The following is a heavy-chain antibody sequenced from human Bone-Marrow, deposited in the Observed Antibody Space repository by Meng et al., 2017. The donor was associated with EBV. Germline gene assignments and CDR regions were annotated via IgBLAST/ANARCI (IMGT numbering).Heavy chain of an antibody. CDR1: GVSDGSSNC. D-gene: IGHD3-10*01. J-gene: IGHJ4*02. CDR2: ICYGGST. CDR3: AAGFRELVRSRDY. Sequence: QVQLQALAPSLVTSPGTGSLACVCFGVSDGSSNCWSWVRQPPGKGLEWIWEICYGGSTNNNPSLESRVTISVDKYKNQFSLKLSSVTAADTAVYYCAAGFRELVRSRDYWGQGTLVTVSS. V-gene: IGHV4-4*03.